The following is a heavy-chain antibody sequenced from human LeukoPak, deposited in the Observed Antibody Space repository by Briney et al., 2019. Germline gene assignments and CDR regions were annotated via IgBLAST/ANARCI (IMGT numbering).Heavy chain of an antibody. CDR2: ITSGFTP. Sequence: GRSLRLSCAASGLTFSDYAVSWFRQASGKGLGWVSGITSGFTPHYADSVKGRFTISRDNSKNPFHLQLNSLRAEDTAVYYCAKDYSESRVADVFFEYWGQGTLGTVSS. V-gene: IGHV3-23*01. CDR3: AKDYSESRVADVFFEY. D-gene: IGHD2-15*01. J-gene: IGHJ4*02. CDR1: GLTFSDYA.